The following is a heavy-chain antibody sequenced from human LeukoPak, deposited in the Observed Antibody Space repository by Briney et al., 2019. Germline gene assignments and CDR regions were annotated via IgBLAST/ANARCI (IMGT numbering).Heavy chain of an antibody. CDR2: IYHGGST. D-gene: IGHD6-13*01. Sequence: SETLSLTCAVSGYSISSGYYWGWIRQPPGKGLEWIGSIYHGGSTYYNPSLKSRVTISVDTSKNQFSLKLSSVTAADTAVYYCARIGFGFRLGKAGTWDYWGQGTLVTVSS. J-gene: IGHJ4*02. CDR1: GYSISSGYY. V-gene: IGHV4-38-2*01. CDR3: ARIGFGFRLGKAGTWDY.